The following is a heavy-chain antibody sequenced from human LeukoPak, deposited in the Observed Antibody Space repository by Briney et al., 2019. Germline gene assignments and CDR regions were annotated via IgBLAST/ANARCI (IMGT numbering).Heavy chain of an antibody. D-gene: IGHD6-13*01. V-gene: IGHV1-2*02. CDR1: VYTFRGYY. CDR3: ARGYPLSTTAAGTYFQH. CDR2: INPNSGVT. J-gene: IGHJ1*01. Sequence: ASVKVSCKASVYTFRGYYMHWVRQAPGQGLEWMGWINPNSGVTNYAQKFQGRVTMTRDTSISTAYMELSRLRSDDTAVYYCARGYPLSTTAAGTYFQHWGQGTLSPPPQ.